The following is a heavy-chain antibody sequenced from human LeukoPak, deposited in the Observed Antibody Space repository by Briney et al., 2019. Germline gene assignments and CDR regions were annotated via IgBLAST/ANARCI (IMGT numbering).Heavy chain of an antibody. CDR1: GYTFTSYG. CDR3: ASPGIAAAGPELDYYYYYMDV. J-gene: IGHJ6*03. V-gene: IGHV1-18*01. D-gene: IGHD6-13*01. CDR2: ISAYNGNT. Sequence: ASVKVSCKASGYTFTSYGISWVRQAPGQGLEWMGWISAYNGNTNYAQKLQGRVTMTTDTSTSTAYMELRSLRSDDTAVYYCASPGIAAAGPELDYYYYYMDVWGKGTTVTVSS.